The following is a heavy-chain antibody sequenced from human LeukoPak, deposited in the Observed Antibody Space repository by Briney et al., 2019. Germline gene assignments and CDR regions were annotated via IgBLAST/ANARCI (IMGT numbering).Heavy chain of an antibody. Sequence: GESLKISCKGSGYTFSNYWIAWVRQMPGRGLEWMGIIYPGDSDTRYSPSFQGQVTISADKSISTAYLQWSSLKASDTAMYYCARRDYGGKHFDYWGQGTLVTVSS. V-gene: IGHV5-51*01. CDR1: GYTFSNYW. CDR2: IYPGDSDT. J-gene: IGHJ4*02. CDR3: ARRDYGGKHFDY. D-gene: IGHD4-23*01.